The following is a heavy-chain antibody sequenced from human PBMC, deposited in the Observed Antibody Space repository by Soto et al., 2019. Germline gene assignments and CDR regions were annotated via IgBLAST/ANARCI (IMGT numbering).Heavy chain of an antibody. Sequence: PSETLSLTCTFSGGSISSYYWTWIRQPPGKGLEWIGFMYNSGSTHYNPSLTSRVTISLDTSKNQFSLHLRSVTAADTAVYYCASMGYHYGSGSYPLDYWGQGTLVTVSS. CDR2: MYNSGST. CDR1: GGSISSYY. D-gene: IGHD3-10*01. V-gene: IGHV4-59*08. CDR3: ASMGYHYGSGSYPLDY. J-gene: IGHJ4*02.